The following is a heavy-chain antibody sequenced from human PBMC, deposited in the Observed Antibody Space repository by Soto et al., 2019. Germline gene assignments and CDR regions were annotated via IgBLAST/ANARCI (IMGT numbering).Heavy chain of an antibody. D-gene: IGHD2-2*02. V-gene: IGHV3-30*03. CDR2: ISYDGSNK. CDR1: GFTFSGYG. Sequence: GGSLRLSCAASGFTFSGYGMHWVRQAPGKGLEWVAVISYDGSNKYYIDSVKGRFTISRDNSKNTLYLQMNSLRIEDTAVYYCTRCGSSSCYSLDPCGQGTLVTVSS. J-gene: IGHJ5*02. CDR3: TRCGSSSCYSLDP.